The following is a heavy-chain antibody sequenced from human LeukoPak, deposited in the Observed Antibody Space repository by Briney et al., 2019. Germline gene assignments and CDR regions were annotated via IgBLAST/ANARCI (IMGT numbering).Heavy chain of an antibody. Sequence: SETLSLTCTVSGGSISSGGYYWSWIRQHPGKGLEWIGYIYYSGSTNYNPSLKSRVTISVDTSKNQFSLKLRSVTAADTAVYYCARGPGSGYYYVDYWGQGTLVTVSS. V-gene: IGHV4-61*08. CDR2: IYYSGST. CDR1: GGSISSGGYY. D-gene: IGHD3-22*01. J-gene: IGHJ4*02. CDR3: ARGPGSGYYYVDY.